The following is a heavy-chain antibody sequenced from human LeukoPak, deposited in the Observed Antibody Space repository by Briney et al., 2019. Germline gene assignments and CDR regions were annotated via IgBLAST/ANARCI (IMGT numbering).Heavy chain of an antibody. D-gene: IGHD6-13*01. CDR1: GGSILTTNW. J-gene: IGHJ1*01. V-gene: IGHV4-4*02. Sequence: SETLSLTCAVSGGSILTTNWWSWVRQPPGKGLEWIGEINHSGSTNYNPSLKSRVTISVDTSKNQFSLKLSSVTAADTAVYYCARGAKQQLVPRAEYFQHWGQGTLVTVSS. CDR3: ARGAKQQLVPRAEYFQH. CDR2: INHSGST.